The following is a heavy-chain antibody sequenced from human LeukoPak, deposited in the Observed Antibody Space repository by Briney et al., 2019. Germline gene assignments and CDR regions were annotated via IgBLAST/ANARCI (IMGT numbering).Heavy chain of an antibody. J-gene: IGHJ3*02. V-gene: IGHV3-66*02. D-gene: IGHD1-1*01. CDR1: GFTVSSNY. CDR2: IYSGGST. CDR3: ARDLRNWNDAAFDI. Sequence: GGSLRLSCAASGFTVSSNYMSWVRQAPGKGLEWVSVIYSGGSTYYADSVKGRFTISRDNSKNTLYLQMNSLRAEDTAVYYCARDLRNWNDAAFDIWGQGTMVTVSS.